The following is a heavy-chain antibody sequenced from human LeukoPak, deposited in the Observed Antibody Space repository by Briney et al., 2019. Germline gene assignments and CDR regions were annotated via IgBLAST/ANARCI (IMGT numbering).Heavy chain of an antibody. D-gene: IGHD5-12*01. Sequence: SETLSLTCAVYGGSFSGYYWSWIRQPPGKGLEWIGGINHSGSTNYNPSLKSRVTISVDTSKNQFSLKLSSVTAADTAVYYCARARLRGYSGYDYVNWFDPWGQGTLVTVSS. CDR2: INHSGST. CDR3: ARARLRGYSGYDYVNWFDP. V-gene: IGHV4-34*01. J-gene: IGHJ5*02. CDR1: GGSFSGYY.